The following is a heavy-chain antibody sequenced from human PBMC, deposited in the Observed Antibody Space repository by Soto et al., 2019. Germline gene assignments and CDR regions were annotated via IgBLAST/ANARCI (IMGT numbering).Heavy chain of an antibody. V-gene: IGHV3-11*01. CDR3: ARESGSDAFDI. J-gene: IGHJ3*02. Sequence: QVQLLESEGGLVKPGGSLRLSCAASGFTFSDYYMTWIRQAPGKGLEWVSYISGSTGNIYYADSVKGRFTISRDNAKDSLYLQMNSLRAEDTAVYYCARESGSDAFDIWGQGTMVAVSS. CDR1: GFTFSDYY. CDR2: ISGSTGNI.